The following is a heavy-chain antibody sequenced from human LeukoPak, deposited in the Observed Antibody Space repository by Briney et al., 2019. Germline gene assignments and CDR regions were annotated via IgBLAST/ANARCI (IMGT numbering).Heavy chain of an antibody. CDR2: ISAYNGNT. Sequence: ASVKVSCKASGYTFINYVISWVRQAPGQGLEWMGWISAYNGNTNYAQKFQGRVTMTTDTSTSTVYMELRSLTSDDTAVYYCARGRQQRLVGGAFDIWGQGTMVTVSS. CDR1: GYTFINYV. CDR3: ARGRQQRLVGGAFDI. J-gene: IGHJ3*02. D-gene: IGHD6-19*01. V-gene: IGHV1-18*01.